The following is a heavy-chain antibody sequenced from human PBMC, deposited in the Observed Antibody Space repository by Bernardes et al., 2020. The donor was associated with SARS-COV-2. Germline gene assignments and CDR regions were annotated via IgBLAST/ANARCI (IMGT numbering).Heavy chain of an antibody. J-gene: IGHJ4*02. CDR3: AREFSMGEFDY. D-gene: IGHD3-16*01. Sequence: GGSLRLSRAASGFTFSRSSMNWVRQAPGKGLEWVSSIGSSSNYILYAESVKGRFTVSRDNAKNSLYLQMNSLRAEDTAVYYCAREFSMGEFDYWGQGTLVTVSS. CDR1: GFTFSRSS. CDR2: IGSSSNYI. V-gene: IGHV3-21*01.